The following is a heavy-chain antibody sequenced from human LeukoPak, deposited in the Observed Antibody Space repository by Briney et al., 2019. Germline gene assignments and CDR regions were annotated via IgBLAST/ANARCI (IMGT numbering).Heavy chain of an antibody. J-gene: IGHJ3*02. V-gene: IGHV4-59*11. CDR1: GGSISSHY. D-gene: IGHD3-22*01. Sequence: SETLSLTCTVSGGSISSHYWSWIRQPPGKGLEWIGYIYYSGSTNYNPSLKSRVTISVDTSKNQFSLKPSSVTAADTAVYYCARAVPTYYYDSSAPADAFDIWGQGTMVTVSS. CDR2: IYYSGST. CDR3: ARAVPTYYYDSSAPADAFDI.